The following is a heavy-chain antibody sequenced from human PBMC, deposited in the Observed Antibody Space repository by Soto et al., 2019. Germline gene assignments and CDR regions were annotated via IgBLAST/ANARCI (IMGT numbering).Heavy chain of an antibody. J-gene: IGHJ4*02. CDR1: GFSFSSYW. Sequence: EVQLVESGGGLVQPGGSLRLSCAASGFSFSSYWMSWVRQAPGKGLEWVANIKQDGSEKYYVDSVKGRFTISRDNPRKSRFLQMNSLRADDAAVYYCARDKYYYESSLYRLYDYWGQGTLVTVSS. CDR2: IKQDGSEK. CDR3: ARDKYYYESSLYRLYDY. D-gene: IGHD3-22*01. V-gene: IGHV3-7*01.